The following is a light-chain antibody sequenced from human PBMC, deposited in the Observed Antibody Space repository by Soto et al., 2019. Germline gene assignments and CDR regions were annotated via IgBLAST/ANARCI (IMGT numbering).Light chain of an antibody. CDR1: SSDVGGYNY. V-gene: IGLV2-14*01. CDR2: DVS. J-gene: IGLJ1*01. Sequence: QSALTQPASVSGSPGQSITISCTGTSSDVGGYNYVSWYQQHPGKAPKLMIYDVSNRPSGVSNRFSGSKSGNTASLTISGLQAEDEADYYCSSYTSRSTRGYVFGTGTKVTV. CDR3: SSYTSRSTRGYV.